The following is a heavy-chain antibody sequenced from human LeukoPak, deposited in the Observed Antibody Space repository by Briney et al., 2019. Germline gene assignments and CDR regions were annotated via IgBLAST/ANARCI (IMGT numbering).Heavy chain of an antibody. J-gene: IGHJ4*02. Sequence: ASVKVSCKASGYTFTGYYMHWVRQAPGHGLEWMGWINPHSGGTNYAQKFQGRVSMTRDTSISTAYMEVSRLRSDDSALYYCARLSTPNLYYFDYWGQGTLVTVSS. CDR3: ARLSTPNLYYFDY. V-gene: IGHV1-2*02. D-gene: IGHD3-16*02. CDR2: INPHSGGT. CDR1: GYTFTGYY.